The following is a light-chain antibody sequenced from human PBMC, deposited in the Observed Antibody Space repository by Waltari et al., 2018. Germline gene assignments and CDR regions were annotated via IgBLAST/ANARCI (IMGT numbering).Light chain of an antibody. V-gene: IGKV4-1*01. CDR3: QQYYSLPLT. CDR2: WAS. CDR1: QTVLSSSNNKNY. Sequence: DIVMTQSPDSLAVSLGERATINCKSSQTVLSSSNNKNYLTWYQQKPGQPPKLLVYWASTRESGVPDRFSGSGSGTDFTLTISSLQAEDVAVYFCQQYYSLPLTFGGGTKEEIK. J-gene: IGKJ4*01.